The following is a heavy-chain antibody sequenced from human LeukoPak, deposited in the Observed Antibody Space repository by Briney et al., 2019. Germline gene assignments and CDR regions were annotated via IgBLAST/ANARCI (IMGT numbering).Heavy chain of an antibody. D-gene: IGHD4-23*01. J-gene: IGHJ4*02. Sequence: SETLSLTCSVSAGSISSYYWSWIRQPPGKGLEWIGYIYYTGSINYNPSLKSRVTISVDTSKNQFSLKLSSVTAAGTAVYYCARGARWNDYWGQGTLVTVSS. V-gene: IGHV4-59*01. CDR2: IYYTGSI. CDR1: AGSISSYY. CDR3: ARGARWNDY.